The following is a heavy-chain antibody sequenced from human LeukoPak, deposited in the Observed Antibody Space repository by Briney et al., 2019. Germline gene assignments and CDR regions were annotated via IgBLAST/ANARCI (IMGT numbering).Heavy chain of an antibody. Sequence: PGGSLRLSCAASGFTFNNYAMYWVRQAPGKGLEWVSGIFGSGGSAHYADSVKGRFTISRDNSKNTVYLQLDSLRVEDTAVYYCGKTTVGHSSGRYPGWPVDYWGQGTLVTVSS. CDR1: GFTFNNYA. D-gene: IGHD3-22*01. CDR3: GKTTVGHSSGRYPGWPVDY. V-gene: IGHV3-23*01. J-gene: IGHJ4*02. CDR2: IFGSGGSA.